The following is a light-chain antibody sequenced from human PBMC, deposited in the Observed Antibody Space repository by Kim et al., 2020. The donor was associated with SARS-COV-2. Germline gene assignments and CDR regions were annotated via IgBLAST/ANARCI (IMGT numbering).Light chain of an antibody. CDR1: QSLLYSSTNKNY. Sequence: DIVLTQSPDSLPVSLGERATINCTSSQSLLYSSTNKNYLAWYQQIRGHPPKLLLYWASTRESGVPDRFTGRGSGTDFTLTITGLRPEDVAVYYCQQYYTTPRTFGGGTKVDIK. J-gene: IGKJ4*01. CDR3: QQYYTTPRT. CDR2: WAS. V-gene: IGKV4-1*01.